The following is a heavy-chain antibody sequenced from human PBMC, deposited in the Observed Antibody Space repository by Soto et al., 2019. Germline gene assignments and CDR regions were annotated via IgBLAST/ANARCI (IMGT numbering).Heavy chain of an antibody. D-gene: IGHD2-21*02. V-gene: IGHV3-23*01. CDR1: GFTFSDHA. J-gene: IGHJ4*02. CDR3: AKDAPPDPLMYCGGDCFFDS. CDR2: IRGDLVTT. Sequence: PGGSLRLSCATSGFTFSDHAMHWVRQAPGEGLEWVSGIRGDLVTTPYADSVKGRFTISRDNSKNTLYLQMNSLRAADTAVYYCAKDAPPDPLMYCGGDCFFDSWGQGTLVTVSS.